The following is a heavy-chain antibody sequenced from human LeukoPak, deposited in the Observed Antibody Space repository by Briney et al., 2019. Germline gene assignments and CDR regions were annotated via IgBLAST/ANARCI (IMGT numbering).Heavy chain of an antibody. D-gene: IGHD3-22*01. Sequence: GGSLRLSCAASGFTFSSYSMNWVRQAPGKGLEWVSPISSSSSYIYYADSVKGRFTISRDNAKNSLYLQMNSLRAEDTAVYYCARDRGGSSGYYDYWGQGTLVTVSS. V-gene: IGHV3-21*01. CDR1: GFTFSSYS. J-gene: IGHJ4*02. CDR2: ISSSSSYI. CDR3: ARDRGGSSGYYDY.